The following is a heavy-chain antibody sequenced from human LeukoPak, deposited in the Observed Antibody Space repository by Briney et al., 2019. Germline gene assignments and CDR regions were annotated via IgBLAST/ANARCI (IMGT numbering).Heavy chain of an antibody. CDR3: ARHQYSYGFNY. V-gene: IGHV4-59*08. D-gene: IGHD5-18*01. Sequence: PSETLSLTCTVSGGSISSYYWSWIRQPPGKGLEWIGYIYYSGSTNYNPSLKSRVTISVDTSKNQFSLKLSSVTAADTAVYYCARHQYSYGFNYWGQGTLVTVSS. CDR2: IYYSGST. CDR1: GGSISSYY. J-gene: IGHJ4*02.